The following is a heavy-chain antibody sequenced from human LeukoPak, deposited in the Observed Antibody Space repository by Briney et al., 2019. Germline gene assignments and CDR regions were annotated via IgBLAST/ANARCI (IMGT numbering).Heavy chain of an antibody. CDR3: AREANSSGYYNTYAFDI. Sequence: SETLSLTCTVSGGSISSYYWSWIRQPPGKGLEWIGYIYYSGSTNYNPSLKSRVTISVDTSKNQFSLKLSSVTAADTAVYYCAREANSSGYYNTYAFDIWGQGTMVTVSS. CDR2: IYYSGST. CDR1: GGSISSYY. J-gene: IGHJ3*02. V-gene: IGHV4-59*01. D-gene: IGHD3-22*01.